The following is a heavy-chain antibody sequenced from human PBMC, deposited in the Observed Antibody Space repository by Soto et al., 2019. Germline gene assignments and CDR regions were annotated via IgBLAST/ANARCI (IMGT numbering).Heavy chain of an antibody. J-gene: IGHJ4*02. CDR3: AASYGSGYRAFDY. D-gene: IGHD3-10*01. Sequence: ASVKVSCKASGDTFSFYTINWGRQAPGLGLEWMGRVNPIVSMSNYAQKFQGRVTITADKSTNTAYMQLSSLRSEDTAIYYCAASYGSGYRAFDYWGQGALVTVSS. CDR1: GDTFSFYT. V-gene: IGHV1-69*02. CDR2: VNPIVSMS.